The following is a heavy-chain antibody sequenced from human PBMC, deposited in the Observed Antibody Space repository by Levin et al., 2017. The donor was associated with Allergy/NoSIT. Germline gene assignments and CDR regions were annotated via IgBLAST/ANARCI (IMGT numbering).Heavy chain of an antibody. CDR3: AKAAYSSSLLDY. CDR1: GFTFSSYG. V-gene: IGHV3-30*18. J-gene: IGHJ4*02. Sequence: LSLTCAASGFTFSSYGMHWVRQAPGKGLEWVAVISYDGSNKYYADSVKGRFTISRDNSKNTLYLQMNSLRAEDTAVYYCAKAAYSSSLLDYWGQGTLVTVSS. CDR2: ISYDGSNK. D-gene: IGHD6-6*01.